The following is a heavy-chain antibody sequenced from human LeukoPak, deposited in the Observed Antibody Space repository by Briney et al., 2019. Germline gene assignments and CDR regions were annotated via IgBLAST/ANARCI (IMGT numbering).Heavy chain of an antibody. D-gene: IGHD3-9*01. CDR2: IYYSGSA. Sequence: PSETLSLTCTVSGDSVSSYYWSWIRQPPGKRLEWIGCIYYSGSATYNPSLKSRVTILLDKSKNQFFLQQRSVITADTAVYYCARKRSFALWGQGTLVTVSS. V-gene: IGHV4-59*02. CDR1: GDSVSSYY. J-gene: IGHJ4*02. CDR3: ARKRSFAL.